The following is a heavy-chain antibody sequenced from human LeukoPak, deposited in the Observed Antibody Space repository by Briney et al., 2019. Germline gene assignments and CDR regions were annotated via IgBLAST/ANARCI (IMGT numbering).Heavy chain of an antibody. Sequence: EASVKVSCKASGYMFTGYYMHWVRQAPGQGLEWMGWINPNSGGTNYAQKFQGRVTMTRDTSISTAYMELSSLRSDDTAVYYCARGYYSGDCFTLFDYWGQGTLVTVSS. J-gene: IGHJ4*02. D-gene: IGHD2-21*02. CDR1: GYMFTGYY. V-gene: IGHV1-2*02. CDR2: INPNSGGT. CDR3: ARGYYSGDCFTLFDY.